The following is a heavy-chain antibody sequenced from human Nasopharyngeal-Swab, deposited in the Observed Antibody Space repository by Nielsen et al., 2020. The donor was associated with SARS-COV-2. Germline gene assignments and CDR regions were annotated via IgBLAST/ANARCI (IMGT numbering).Heavy chain of an antibody. CDR2: ITGSNGPT. CDR3: ATSPGG. J-gene: IGHJ4*02. V-gene: IGHV3-23*01. Sequence: GSLKISCAASGFPFSSYAMSWVRQAPGKGLEWVSSITGSNGPTYYADYVQGRFTISRDNPKNTLYLHMNSLRAEDTAVYYCATSPGGWGQGTLVTVSS. D-gene: IGHD1-1*01. CDR1: GFPFSSYA.